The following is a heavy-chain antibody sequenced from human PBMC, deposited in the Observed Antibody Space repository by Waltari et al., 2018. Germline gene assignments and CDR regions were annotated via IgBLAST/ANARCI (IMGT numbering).Heavy chain of an antibody. CDR2: ISGSGGST. D-gene: IGHD3-10*01. V-gene: IGHV3-23*04. CDR1: GFTFSSYA. J-gene: IGHJ4*02. Sequence: EVQVVESGGGLVQPGGSLRLSCAASGFTFSSYAITWVRQAPGKGLDWVSLISGSGGSTYYADSVKGRFTISRDNSKNMLYLQMNGLRAEDTAIYYCAKATSGSYYYYPDYWGQGTLVTVSS. CDR3: AKATSGSYYYYPDY.